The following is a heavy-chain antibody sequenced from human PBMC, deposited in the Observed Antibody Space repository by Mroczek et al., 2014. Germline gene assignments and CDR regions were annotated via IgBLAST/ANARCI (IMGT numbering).Heavy chain of an antibody. V-gene: IGHV4-39*01. D-gene: IGHD3-22*01. CDR1: GGSISSSSYY. J-gene: IGHJ4*02. Sequence: QVQLQESGPGLVKPSETLSLTCTVSGGSISSSSYYWGWIRQPPGKGLEWIGSIYYSGSTYYNPSLKSRVTISVDTSKNQFSLKLSSVTAADTAVYYCARHEAGYYDSSGYLDYWGQGTLVTVSS. CDR3: ARHEAGYYDSSGYLDY. CDR2: IYYSGST.